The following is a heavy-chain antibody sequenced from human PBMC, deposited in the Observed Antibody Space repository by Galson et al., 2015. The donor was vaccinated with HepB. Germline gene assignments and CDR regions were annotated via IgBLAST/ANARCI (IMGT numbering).Heavy chain of an antibody. J-gene: IGHJ6*02. D-gene: IGHD4-11*01. CDR1: RFTFGDYA. CDR2: IRSKAYGGTT. V-gene: IGHV3-49*03. CDR3: TRDTTDGLQLYYYYGMDV. Sequence: SLRLSCAASRFTFGDYAMSWFRQAPGKGLEWVGFIRSKAYGGTTEYAASVKGRFTISRDDSKSIAYLQMNSLKTEDTAVYYCTRDTTDGLQLYYYYGMDVWGQGTTVTVSS.